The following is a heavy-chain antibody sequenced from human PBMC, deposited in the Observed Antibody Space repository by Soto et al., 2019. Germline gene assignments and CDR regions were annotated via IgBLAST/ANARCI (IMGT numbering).Heavy chain of an antibody. V-gene: IGHV1-24*01. D-gene: IGHD1-26*01. J-gene: IGHJ5*02. CDR1: GYTLTELS. Sequence: QVQLVQSGAEVKKPGASVKVSCKVFGYTLTELSMHWVRQAPGKGLEWMGGFDPEDGETIYAQKFQGRVTMTEDTSTDTAYMELSSLRSEDTAVYYCATDRRIVGATTWGWGWFDPWGQGTLVTVSS. CDR2: FDPEDGET. CDR3: ATDRRIVGATTWGWGWFDP.